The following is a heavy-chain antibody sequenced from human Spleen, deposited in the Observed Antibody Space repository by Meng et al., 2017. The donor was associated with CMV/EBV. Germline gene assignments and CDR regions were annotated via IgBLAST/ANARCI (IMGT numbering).Heavy chain of an antibody. J-gene: IGHJ6*02. V-gene: IGHV4-34*01. CDR3: ARSTYYYGSGSYYYYYYGMDV. CDR1: GYY. CDR2: INHSGST. Sequence: GYYWSWIRQPSGKGLEWIGEINHSGSTNYNPSLKSRVTISVDTSKNQFSLELSSVTAADTAVYYCARSTYYYGSGSYYYYYYGMDVWGQGTTVTVSS. D-gene: IGHD3-10*01.